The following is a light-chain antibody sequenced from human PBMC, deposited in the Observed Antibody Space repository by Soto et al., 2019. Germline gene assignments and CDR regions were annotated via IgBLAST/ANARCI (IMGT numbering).Light chain of an antibody. CDR3: QQLNSYPWS. CDR2: AAS. Sequence: DIQLTQSPSFLSASVRDRVTITCRASQGSSSYLAWYQLKPGKAPKLLIYAASTLQSGVPSRFSGSGSGTEFTLTISSLQPEDFSTYSCQQLNSYPWSFGQGTKVEIK. V-gene: IGKV1-9*01. J-gene: IGKJ1*01. CDR1: QGSSSY.